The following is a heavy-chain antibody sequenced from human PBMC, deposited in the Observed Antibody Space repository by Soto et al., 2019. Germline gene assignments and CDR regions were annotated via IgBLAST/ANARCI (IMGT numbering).Heavy chain of an antibody. V-gene: IGHV5-10-1*01. Sequence: RGESLKISCKGSGYSFTSYWISWVRQMPGKGLEWMGRIDPSDSYTNYSPSFQGHVTISADKSISTAYLQWSSLKASDTAMYYCARQPLTTVTNYYYYGMDVWGQGTTVTVSS. D-gene: IGHD4-4*01. CDR2: IDPSDSYT. CDR1: GYSFTSYW. J-gene: IGHJ6*02. CDR3: ARQPLTTVTNYYYYGMDV.